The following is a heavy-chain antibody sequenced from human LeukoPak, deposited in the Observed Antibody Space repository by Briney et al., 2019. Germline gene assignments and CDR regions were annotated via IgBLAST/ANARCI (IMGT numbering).Heavy chain of an antibody. CDR2: IKQDGSEI. CDR3: AKWRWLQSEFDY. CDR1: GFTFSTYW. J-gene: IGHJ4*02. V-gene: IGHV3-7*01. D-gene: IGHD5-24*01. Sequence: GGSPRLSCAASGFTFSTYWMTWVRQAPGKGLEWVANIKQDGSEIEYVDSVKGRFSISRDNAENSLYLQMNNLRVEDTAVYYCAKWRWLQSEFDYWGQGTLVTVSS.